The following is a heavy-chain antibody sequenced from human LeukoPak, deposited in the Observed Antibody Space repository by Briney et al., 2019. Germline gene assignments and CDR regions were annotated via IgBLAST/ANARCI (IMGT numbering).Heavy chain of an antibody. D-gene: IGHD3-10*01. CDR3: TTDRVDRSFDV. V-gene: IGHV1-69-2*01. Sequence: GASVKVSCKASGYTFSDYNIHWVQYAPGKGLEWMGRIDTEDGETIYAERFQGRVTIIADTSTNTAYMELTSLRSDDTAVYYCTTDRVDRSFDVWGKGTAVSVSS. CDR1: GYTFSDYN. CDR2: IDTEDGET. J-gene: IGHJ6*04.